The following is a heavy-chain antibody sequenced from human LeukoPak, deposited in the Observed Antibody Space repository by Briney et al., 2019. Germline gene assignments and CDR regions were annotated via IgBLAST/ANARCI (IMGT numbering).Heavy chain of an antibody. CDR1: GFTFSSYW. D-gene: IGHD1-26*01. V-gene: IGHV3-74*01. J-gene: IGHJ4*02. CDR2: ISKDGSST. Sequence: GGSLRLSCAASGFTFSSYWMHWVRHAPGKGLVWVSRISKDGSSTYYADSVKGRFTISRDSAKNTLYLQMNSLRAEDTAVYYCARDEVGVGATHDYWGQGTLVTVSS. CDR3: ARDEVGVGATHDY.